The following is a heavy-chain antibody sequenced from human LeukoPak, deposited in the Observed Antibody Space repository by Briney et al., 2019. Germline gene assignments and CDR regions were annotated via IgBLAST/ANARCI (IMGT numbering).Heavy chain of an antibody. V-gene: IGHV3-23*01. CDR1: GFTVSAYA. D-gene: IGHD3-16*01. J-gene: IGHJ3*02. Sequence: PGGSLRLSCAASGFTVSAYAMAWVRQAPGKGLEWVSTIYDDNTYYADSVKGRFAISTDNSKNTLYLQMNSLRAEDTAIYYCARDQGGGSHRHAFDIWGQGTMVTVSS. CDR3: ARDQGGGSHRHAFDI. CDR2: IYDDNT.